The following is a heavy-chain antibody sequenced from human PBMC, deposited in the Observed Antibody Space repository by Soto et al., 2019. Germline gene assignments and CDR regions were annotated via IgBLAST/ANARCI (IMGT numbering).Heavy chain of an antibody. Sequence: PSEPLSPPCTVSGGSISSYYWSWIRQPAGKGLEWIGRIYTSGSTNYNPSLKSRVTMSVDTSKNQFSLKLSSVTAADTAVYYCARDGLEYSSSWYYFDYWGQGTLVTVSS. CDR2: IYTSGST. J-gene: IGHJ4*02. V-gene: IGHV4-4*07. D-gene: IGHD6-13*01. CDR3: ARDGLEYSSSWYYFDY. CDR1: GGSISSYY.